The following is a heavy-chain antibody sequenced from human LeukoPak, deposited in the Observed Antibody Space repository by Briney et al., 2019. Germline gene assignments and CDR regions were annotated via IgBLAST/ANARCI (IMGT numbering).Heavy chain of an antibody. CDR2: ISAYNGIT. J-gene: IGHJ5*02. V-gene: IGHV1-18*01. CDR1: GYTFTSYY. D-gene: IGHD6-13*01. Sequence: GASVKGSCTASGYTFTSYYINWVRQAPGQGLEWMGWISAYNGITNYAQKLQDRVTMTTDTSTSTAYMELRSLTSDDTAVYYCARDSGSDSSNWYGKWLAPWGQGTLVTVSS. CDR3: ARDSGSDSSNWYGKWLAP.